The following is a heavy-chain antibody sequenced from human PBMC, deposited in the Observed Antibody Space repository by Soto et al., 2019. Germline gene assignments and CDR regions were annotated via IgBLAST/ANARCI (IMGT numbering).Heavy chain of an antibody. Sequence: TLSLTCPVSGGSISSGGYYWSWIRQHPGKGLEWIGYIYYSGSTYYNPSLKSRVTISVDTSKNQFSLKLSSVTAADTAVYYCARGVYGGNARLDYWGQGTLVTVYS. CDR3: ARGVYGGNARLDY. CDR1: GGSISSGGYY. J-gene: IGHJ4*02. V-gene: IGHV4-31*03. CDR2: IYYSGST. D-gene: IGHD4-17*01.